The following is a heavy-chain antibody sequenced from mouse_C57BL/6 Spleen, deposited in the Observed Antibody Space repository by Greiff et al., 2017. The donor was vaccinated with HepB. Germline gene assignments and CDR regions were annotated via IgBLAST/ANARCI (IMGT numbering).Heavy chain of an antibody. D-gene: IGHD2-1*01. CDR2: IRNKANGYTT. CDR3: ARYYGNYGGNYAMDY. V-gene: IGHV7-3*01. CDR1: GFTFTAYY. Sequence: EVKLMESGGGLVQPGGSLSLSCAASGFTFTAYYMSWVRQPPGKALEWLGFIRNKANGYTTEYSASVKGRFTITRDNSQSILYLQMNALRAEDSATYYCARYYGNYGGNYAMDYWGQGTSVTVSS. J-gene: IGHJ4*01.